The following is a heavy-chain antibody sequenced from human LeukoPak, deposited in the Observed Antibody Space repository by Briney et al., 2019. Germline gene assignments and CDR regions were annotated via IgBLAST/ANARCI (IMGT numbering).Heavy chain of an antibody. D-gene: IGHD6-13*01. V-gene: IGHV4-34*01. Sequence: PSETLSLTCAVYGGSFSGYYWSWIRQPPGKGLEWIGEINHSGSTNYNPSLKSRVTISVDTSKNQFSLKLSSVTAADTAVYYCASSAAGIGGEFDPWGQGTLVTVSS. CDR3: ASSAAGIGGEFDP. CDR1: GGSFSGYY. J-gene: IGHJ5*02. CDR2: INHSGST.